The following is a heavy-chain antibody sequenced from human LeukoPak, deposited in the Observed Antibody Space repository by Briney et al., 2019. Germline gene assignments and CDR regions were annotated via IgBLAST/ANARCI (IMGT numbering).Heavy chain of an antibody. CDR1: GYTFTSYD. V-gene: IGHV1-8*01. D-gene: IGHD6-13*01. CDR2: MNPNSGNT. J-gene: IGHJ6*02. CDR3: ARVIAPLYYYYGMDV. Sequence: ASVKVSCKASGYTFTSYDINWVRQATGQGLEWMGWMNPNSGNTGYAQKFQGRVTMTRNTSISTAYMELSSLRSEDTAAYYCARVIAPLYYYYGMDVWGQGTTVTVSS.